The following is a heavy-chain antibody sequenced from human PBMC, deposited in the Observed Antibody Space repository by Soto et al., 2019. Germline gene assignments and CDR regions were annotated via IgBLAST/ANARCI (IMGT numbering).Heavy chain of an antibody. CDR3: ARPGRSSWYNLAFDI. CDR1: GGSISSGDYY. J-gene: IGHJ3*02. D-gene: IGHD6-13*01. V-gene: IGHV4-30-4*01. Sequence: SETLSITCTVSGGSISSGDYYWSWIRQPPGKGLEWIGYIYYSGSTYYNPSLKSRVTISVDTSKNQFSLKLSSVTAADTAVYYCARPGRSSWYNLAFDIWGQGTMVTVSS. CDR2: IYYSGST.